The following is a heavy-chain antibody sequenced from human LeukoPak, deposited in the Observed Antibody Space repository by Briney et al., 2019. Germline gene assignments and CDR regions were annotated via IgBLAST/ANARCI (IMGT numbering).Heavy chain of an antibody. Sequence: ASVKVSCKASGYTFTSYAMNWVRQAPGQGLEWMGWINTNTGNPTYAQGFTGRFVFSLDTSVSTAYLQISSLKAEDTAVYYCTRKSGYSYGIYYYYYYGMDVWGQGTTVTVSS. V-gene: IGHV7-4-1*02. CDR1: GYTFTSYA. D-gene: IGHD5-18*01. J-gene: IGHJ6*02. CDR2: INTNTGNP. CDR3: TRKSGYSYGIYYYYYYGMDV.